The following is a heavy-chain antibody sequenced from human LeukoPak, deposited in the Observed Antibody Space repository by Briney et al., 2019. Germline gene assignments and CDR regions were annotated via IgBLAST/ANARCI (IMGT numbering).Heavy chain of an antibody. V-gene: IGHV2-5*01. CDR2: IYWNDDK. J-gene: IGHJ4*02. CDR1: GFSLSTSEVA. CDR3: ARSLWFGDLSHFDY. D-gene: IGHD3-10*01. Sequence: SGPTLVKPTQTLTLTCSSSGFSLSTSEVAVGWIRQPPGKALEWLALIYWNDDKRYRPSLQSRLTLTKDTSKNQVVLTMTNMDPVDTATYYCARSLWFGDLSHFDYWGQGTVVTVSS.